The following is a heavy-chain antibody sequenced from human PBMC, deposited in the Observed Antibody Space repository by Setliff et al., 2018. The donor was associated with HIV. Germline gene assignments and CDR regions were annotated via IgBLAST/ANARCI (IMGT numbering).Heavy chain of an antibody. Sequence: SETLSLTCAVYGGSFSGYYWSWIRQPPGKGLEWIGEINHSGSTNYNPSLKSRVSISVDTSKNQFSLKLTSVTATDTAVYYCARGRSYKAFGDYWGQGTLVTVSS. CDR3: ARGRSYKAFGDY. V-gene: IGHV4-34*01. CDR1: GGSFSGYY. J-gene: IGHJ4*02. D-gene: IGHD1-26*01. CDR2: INHSGST.